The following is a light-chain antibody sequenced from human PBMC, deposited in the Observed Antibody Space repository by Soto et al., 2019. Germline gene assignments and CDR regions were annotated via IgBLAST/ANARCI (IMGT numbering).Light chain of an antibody. CDR1: QSISNN. CDR2: GAS. CDR3: HQYNDWPPRT. V-gene: IGKV3-15*01. J-gene: IGKJ1*01. Sequence: ETVMTQSPATLSVSPGERATLSCRASQSISNNLAWYQHKPGQGPRLLIYGASTRGTGIPARFSGSGSGTEFSLTISSLQSEDFAIYYCHQYNDWPPRTFGQGTKVEIK.